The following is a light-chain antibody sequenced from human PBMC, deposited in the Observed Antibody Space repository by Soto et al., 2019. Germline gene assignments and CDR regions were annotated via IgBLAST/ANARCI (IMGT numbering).Light chain of an antibody. V-gene: IGLV3-21*04. Sequence: SYELTQPPSVSVAPGKTARITCGGNNIGSKSVHWHQQKPGQAPVLVIHYDDDRPSGIPERFSGSNSGNTATLTITGVEAGDEADYYCQVWDSSSDVVFGGGTKLTVL. CDR3: QVWDSSSDVV. CDR1: NIGSKS. CDR2: YDD. J-gene: IGLJ2*01.